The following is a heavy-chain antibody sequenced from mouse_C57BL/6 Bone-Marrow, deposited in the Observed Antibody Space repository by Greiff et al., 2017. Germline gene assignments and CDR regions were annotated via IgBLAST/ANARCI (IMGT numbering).Heavy chain of an antibody. Sequence: QVQLQQPGAELVKPGASVKLSCKASGYTFTSYWMHWVKQRPGQGLEWIGMIHPNSGSTNYNEKFKSKATLTVDKSSSTAYMRLSSLTSEDSAVYYCARGHYCSSLDYWGQGTTLTVSS. D-gene: IGHD1-1*01. J-gene: IGHJ2*01. CDR2: IHPNSGST. CDR3: ARGHYCSSLDY. V-gene: IGHV1-64*01. CDR1: GYTFTSYW.